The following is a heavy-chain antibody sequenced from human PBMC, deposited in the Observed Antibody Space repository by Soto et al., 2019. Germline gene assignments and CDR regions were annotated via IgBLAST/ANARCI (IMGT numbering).Heavy chain of an antibody. J-gene: IGHJ5*02. Sequence: ASVKVSFKASGYTFTTYAIHWVRQAPGQGLEWMGWINPVNGNAKYSQKFQGRLTITRDKSTSTAYMELSSLRSEDTAVYYCATGAVDILATESWIDTWGQGTLVTVSS. CDR3: ATGAVDILATESWIDT. V-gene: IGHV1-3*01. CDR2: INPVNGNA. CDR1: GYTFTTYA. D-gene: IGHD5-12*01.